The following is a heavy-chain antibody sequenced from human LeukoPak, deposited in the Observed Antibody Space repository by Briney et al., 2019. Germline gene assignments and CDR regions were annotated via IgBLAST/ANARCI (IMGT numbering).Heavy chain of an antibody. Sequence: SETLSLTCTVSGGSIRSFYWSWIRQPPGKALEWIGFIHSSGRSNYNPSLRSRGIMSVDTSENQVSSSLSSVTAADTAIYYCARSRNSYDTSGYYSFDYWGQGTLVTVSS. CDR3: ARSRNSYDTSGYYSFDY. V-gene: IGHV4-59*01. D-gene: IGHD3-22*01. CDR1: GGSIRSFY. J-gene: IGHJ4*02. CDR2: IHSSGRS.